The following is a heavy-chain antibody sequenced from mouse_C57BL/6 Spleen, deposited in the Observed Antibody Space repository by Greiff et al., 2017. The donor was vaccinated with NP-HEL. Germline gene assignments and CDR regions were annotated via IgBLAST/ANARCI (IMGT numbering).Heavy chain of an antibody. D-gene: IGHD2-12*01. J-gene: IGHJ2*01. V-gene: IGHV1-59*01. Sequence: QVQLQQPGAELVRPGTSVKLSCKASGYTFTSYWMHWVKQRPGQGLEWIGVIDPSDSYTNYNQKFKGKATLTVDTSSSTAYMQLSSLTSEDSAVYYCARGEDYSSFDYRGQGTTLTVSS. CDR2: IDPSDSYT. CDR1: GYTFTSYW. CDR3: ARGEDYSSFDY.